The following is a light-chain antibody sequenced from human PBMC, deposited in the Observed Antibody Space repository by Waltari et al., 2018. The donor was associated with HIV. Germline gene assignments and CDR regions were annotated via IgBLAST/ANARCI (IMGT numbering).Light chain of an antibody. Sequence: QSALTQPPSASGSPGQSATISCTGTSSDVGDNDYVSWYQQHPGKAPKVMIYEVSKRPSGVPARISGSKSGNTASLTVSGLQAEDEADYFCTSYAGRDNLVFGGGTKLTV. J-gene: IGLJ2*01. CDR1: SSDVGDNDY. V-gene: IGLV2-8*01. CDR2: EVS. CDR3: TSYAGRDNLV.